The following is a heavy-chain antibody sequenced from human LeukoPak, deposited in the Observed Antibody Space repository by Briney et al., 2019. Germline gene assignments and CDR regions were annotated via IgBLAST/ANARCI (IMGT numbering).Heavy chain of an antibody. D-gene: IGHD1-26*01. J-gene: IGHJ4*02. CDR3: ARDRGGSYSIDY. CDR1: GYTFTSSH. V-gene: IGHV1-46*01. Sequence: ASVKVSCKTSGYTFTSSHAHWVRQAPGQGLEWMGIINCGDGYTNYAQKFQGRVSVTADTSTSTLHMELSRLTTEDTAIYYCARDRGGSYSIDYWGQGTLITVSS. CDR2: INCGDGYT.